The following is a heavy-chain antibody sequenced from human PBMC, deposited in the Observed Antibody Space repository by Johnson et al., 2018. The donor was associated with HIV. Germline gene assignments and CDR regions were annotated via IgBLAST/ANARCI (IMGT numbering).Heavy chain of an antibody. CDR3: ARAPYNWNLGLFDAFDV. D-gene: IGHD1-7*01. CDR2: FYSGGST. J-gene: IGHJ3*01. Sequence: VQLVESGGGVVQPGGSLSLSCPAPGFTFSSNYMSWVRQAPGKGREWVSVFYSGGSTYYADSVKGRFTISRDNAKNSLFLQMNGLRAEDTAVYYCARAPYNWNLGLFDAFDVWGQGTKVTVSA. CDR1: GFTFSSNY. V-gene: IGHV3-66*01.